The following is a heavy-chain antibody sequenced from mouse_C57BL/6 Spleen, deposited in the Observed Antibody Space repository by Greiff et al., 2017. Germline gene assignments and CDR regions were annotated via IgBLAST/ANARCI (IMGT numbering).Heavy chain of an antibody. CDR2: IYPSDSET. J-gene: IGHJ3*01. V-gene: IGHV1-61*01. D-gene: IGHD2-4*01. Sequence: QVQLQQPGAELVRPGSSVKLSCKASGYTFTSYWMDWVKQRPGQGLEWIGNIYPSDSETHYNQKFKDKATLTVDKSSSTAYIQLSSLTSEDSAFYYCAREGYDYDGAWFAYWGQGTLVTVSA. CDR3: AREGYDYDGAWFAY. CDR1: GYTFTSYW.